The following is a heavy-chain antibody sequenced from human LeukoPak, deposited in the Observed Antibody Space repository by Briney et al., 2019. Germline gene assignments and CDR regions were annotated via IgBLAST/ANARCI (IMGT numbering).Heavy chain of an antibody. CDR3: ARARDTALGLGY. V-gene: IGHV1-69*13. Sequence: SVKVSCKASGYTFTGYYMHWVRQAPGQGLEWMGGIIPIFGTANYAQKFQGRVTITADESTSTAYMELSSLRSEDTAVYYCARARDTALGLGYWGQGTLVTVSS. CDR2: IIPIFGTA. CDR1: GYTFTGYY. D-gene: IGHD5-18*01. J-gene: IGHJ4*02.